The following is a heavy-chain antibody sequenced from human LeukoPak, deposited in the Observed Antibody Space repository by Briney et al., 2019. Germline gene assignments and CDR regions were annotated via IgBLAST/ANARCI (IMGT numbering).Heavy chain of an antibody. Sequence: PNSGGTNYAQKFQGRVTMTRDTSISTAYMELSRLRSDDTAVYYCARDHRGYSSSWYSDFDYWGQGTLVTVSS. J-gene: IGHJ4*02. D-gene: IGHD6-13*01. V-gene: IGHV1-2*02. CDR3: ARDHRGYSSSWYSDFDY. CDR2: PNSGGT.